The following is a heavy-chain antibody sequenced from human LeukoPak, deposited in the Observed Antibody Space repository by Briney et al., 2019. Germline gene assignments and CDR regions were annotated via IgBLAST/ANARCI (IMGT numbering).Heavy chain of an antibody. D-gene: IGHD3-22*01. V-gene: IGHV4-59*08. CDR2: IYYSGST. J-gene: IGHJ3*02. Sequence: PSETLSLTCTVSGGSISSYYWSWIRQPPGKGLEWIGYIYYSGSTNYNPSLKSRVTISVDTSKNQFSLKLSSVTAADTAVYFCARGPYSYDSSGAFDIWGQGTVVTVSS. CDR1: GGSISSYY. CDR3: ARGPYSYDSSGAFDI.